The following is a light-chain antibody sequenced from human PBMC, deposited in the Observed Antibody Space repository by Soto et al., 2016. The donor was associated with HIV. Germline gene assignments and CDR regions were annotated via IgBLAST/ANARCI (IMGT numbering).Light chain of an antibody. J-gene: IGLJ3*02. CDR3: QVWDNSRDHWV. CDR2: GDS. CDR1: NIGSKS. Sequence: SYELTRPPSVSVAPGKTARITCGGNNIGSKSVHWYQQKPGQAPVLVVYGDSDRPSGIPERFSGSNSENTATLTISRVEAGDEADYYCQVWDNSRDHWVFGGGTKLTVL. V-gene: IGLV3-21*03.